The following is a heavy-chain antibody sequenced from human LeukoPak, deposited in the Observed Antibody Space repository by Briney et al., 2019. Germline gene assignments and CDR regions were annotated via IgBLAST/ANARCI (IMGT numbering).Heavy chain of an antibody. V-gene: IGHV4-34*01. J-gene: IGHJ4*02. D-gene: IGHD3-16*02. CDR1: GGSFSGYY. CDR3: ASYVWGSYRPFDY. Sequence: PSETLSLXCAVYGGSFSGYYWSWIRRPPGKGLEWIGEINHSGSTNYNPSLKSRVTISVDTSKNQFSLKLSSVTAADTAVYYCASYVWGSYRPFDYWGQGTLVTVSS. CDR2: INHSGST.